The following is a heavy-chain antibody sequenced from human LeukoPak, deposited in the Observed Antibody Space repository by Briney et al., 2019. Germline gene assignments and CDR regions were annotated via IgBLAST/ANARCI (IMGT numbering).Heavy chain of an antibody. D-gene: IGHD4-17*01. J-gene: IGHJ5*02. Sequence: SETLSLTCAVSGGSISSGGYSWSWIRQPPGKGLEWFGYIYHSGSNYYNPSLKSRVTISVDRSKNQFSLKLSSVTAADTAVYYCARGGLYGDYDAWGQGTLVTVSS. CDR1: GGSISSGGYS. CDR3: ARGGLYGDYDA. CDR2: IYHSGSN. V-gene: IGHV4-30-2*01.